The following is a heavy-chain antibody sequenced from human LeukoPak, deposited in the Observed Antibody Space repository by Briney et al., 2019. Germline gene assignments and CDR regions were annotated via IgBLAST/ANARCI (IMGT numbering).Heavy chain of an antibody. Sequence: GGSLRLSCAASGFIFNSYTMNWVRQAPGKGLEWVSDISSSSNNIHYADSVKGRFTISRDNSKNTLYLQMNSLRAEDTAVYYCGKDKWQIGRSAFDMWGQGTKVTVSS. V-gene: IGHV3-48*01. D-gene: IGHD1-26*01. CDR3: GKDKWQIGRSAFDM. J-gene: IGHJ3*02. CDR2: ISSSSNNI. CDR1: GFIFNSYT.